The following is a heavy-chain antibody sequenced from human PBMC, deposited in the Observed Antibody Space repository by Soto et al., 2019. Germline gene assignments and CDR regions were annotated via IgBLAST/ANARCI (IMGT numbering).Heavy chain of an antibody. D-gene: IGHD3-3*01. J-gene: IGHJ5*02. CDR3: ARGGTFGVVSYNLFDP. CDR2: INPNSGVT. Sequence: ASVKVSCKASGYTFTGHYMHWVRQAPGQGLEWMGWINPNSGVTKYAQKFQGSVTMTRDTSISTAYMELIRLRSDDTAVYYCARGGTFGVVSYNLFDPWGQGSLVTAPQ. CDR1: GYTFTGHY. V-gene: IGHV1-2*04.